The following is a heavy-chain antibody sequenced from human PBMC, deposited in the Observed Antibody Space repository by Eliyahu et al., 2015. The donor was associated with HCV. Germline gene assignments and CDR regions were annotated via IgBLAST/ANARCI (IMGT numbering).Heavy chain of an antibody. CDR2: IWYDGSNK. J-gene: IGHJ4*02. D-gene: IGHD6-13*01. CDR1: GFTFXSXG. Sequence: QVQLVESGGGVVQPGRSLRLSCXASGFTFXSXGMHWVRQAPGKGLEWVAVIWYDGSNKYYADSVKGRFTISRDNSKNTLYLQMNSLRAEDTAVYYCARDSGDWVAADYYFDYWGQGTLVTVSS. V-gene: IGHV3-33*01. CDR3: ARDSGDWVAADYYFDY.